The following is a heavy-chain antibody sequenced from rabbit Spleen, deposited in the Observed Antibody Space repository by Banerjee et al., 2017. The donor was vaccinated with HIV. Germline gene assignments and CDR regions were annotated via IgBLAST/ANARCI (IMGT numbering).Heavy chain of an antibody. CDR3: VRSPDWRGSFDL. J-gene: IGHJ4*01. CDR2: IYAGSSGST. CDR1: GFSFSSSYW. V-gene: IGHV1S45*01. D-gene: IGHD3-1*01. Sequence: QEQLEESGGDLVKPEGSLTLTCTASGFSFSSSYWMCWVRQAPGKGLELIACIYAGSSGSTWYASWVNGRFSISRENTQNTVSLQMSSLTAADTATYFCVRSPDWRGSFDLWGQGTLVTVS.